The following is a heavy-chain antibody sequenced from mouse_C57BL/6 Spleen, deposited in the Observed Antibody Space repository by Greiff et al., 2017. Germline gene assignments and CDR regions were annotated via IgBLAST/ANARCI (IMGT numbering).Heavy chain of an antibody. J-gene: IGHJ2*01. CDR2: IYPSDSET. CDR1: GYTFTSYW. Sequence: VQLQQPGAELVRPGSSVKLSCKASGYTFTSYWMDWVKQRPGQGLEWIGNIYPSDSETHYNQKFKDKATLTVDKSSSTAYMQLSSLTSEDSAVYYCARGLPHYFDYWGQGTTLTVSS. D-gene: IGHD2-2*01. CDR3: ARGLPHYFDY. V-gene: IGHV1-61*01.